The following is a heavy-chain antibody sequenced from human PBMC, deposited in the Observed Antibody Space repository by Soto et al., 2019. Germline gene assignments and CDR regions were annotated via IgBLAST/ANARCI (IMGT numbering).Heavy chain of an antibody. CDR2: ISYDGSNK. V-gene: IGHV3-30-3*01. CDR3: ARAQWLANFDY. J-gene: IGHJ4*02. D-gene: IGHD6-19*01. CDR1: GFTFSSYA. Sequence: QVQLVESGGGVVQPGRSLRLSCAASGFTFSSYAMHWVRQAPGKGLEWVAVISYDGSNKYYADSVKGRFTISRDNSKNTLYLQMNSLRAEDTAVYYCARAQWLANFDYWGQGTLVTVSS.